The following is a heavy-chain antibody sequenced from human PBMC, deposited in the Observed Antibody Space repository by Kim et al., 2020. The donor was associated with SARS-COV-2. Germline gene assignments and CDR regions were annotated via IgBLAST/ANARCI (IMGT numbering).Heavy chain of an antibody. V-gene: IGHV3-23*01. CDR3: ARRKVISYYYYYGMDV. Sequence: GGSLRLSCEASGFTFSIYVMSWVRQAPGKGLELVFSIISSGSNSYYANSVKGRFTMSRDNSKKAVYLQMDSLRAEDTAVYYCARRKVISYYYYYGMDVWGQGTTVTVSS. CDR2: IISSGSNS. D-gene: IGHD3-16*02. CDR1: GFTFSIYV. J-gene: IGHJ6*02.